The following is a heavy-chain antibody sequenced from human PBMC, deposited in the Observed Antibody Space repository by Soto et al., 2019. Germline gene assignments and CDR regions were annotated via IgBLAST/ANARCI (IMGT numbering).Heavy chain of an antibody. CDR3: ARRVIKAWLLPHGDY. D-gene: IGHD3-22*01. CDR1: GGSISTDSFY. J-gene: IGHJ4*02. V-gene: IGHV4-39*01. CDR2: VFYTGSA. Sequence: QLQLQESGPGLVKPSETLSLTCTVSGGSISTDSFYWGWIRQPPRKALGWIGNVFYTGSAYFNPSLKSLLSISGDPTKNQSSLKLRSVTAADMGVYYWARRVIKAWLLPHGDYWCQETFVTVCS.